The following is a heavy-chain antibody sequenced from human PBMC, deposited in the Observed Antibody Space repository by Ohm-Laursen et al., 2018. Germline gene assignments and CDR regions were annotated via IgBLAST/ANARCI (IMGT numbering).Heavy chain of an antibody. CDR1: GGSISNYY. D-gene: IGHD3-10*01. V-gene: IGHV4-59*08. CDR2: VANGVST. J-gene: IGHJ4*02. CDR3: AGPYRGSTGSLDY. Sequence: SQTLSLTCTVSGGSISNYYWSWVRQPPGKGLEWIGYVANGVSTNYIPSLKSRVTISGDTSKNEFSLKLNSVTAADTAIYYCAGPYRGSTGSLDYWGQGILVTVSS.